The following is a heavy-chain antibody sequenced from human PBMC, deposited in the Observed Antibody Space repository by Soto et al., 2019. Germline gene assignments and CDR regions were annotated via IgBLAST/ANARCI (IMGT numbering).Heavy chain of an antibody. Sequence: PSETLSLTCTVSGGSVSSSSYYWGWFRQPPGKGLEWIGSVYYSGSTNYNTSLESRVTISVDKSKNQFSLKLMSLSAADTAVYYCGRLEGLATISYYFDYWGQGALVTVSS. CDR3: GRLEGLATISYYFDY. J-gene: IGHJ4*02. CDR1: GGSVSSSSYY. CDR2: VYYSGST. D-gene: IGHD3-9*01. V-gene: IGHV4-39*01.